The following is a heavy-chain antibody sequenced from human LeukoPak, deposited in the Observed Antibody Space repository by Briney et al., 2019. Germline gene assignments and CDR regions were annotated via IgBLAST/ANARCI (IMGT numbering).Heavy chain of an antibody. Sequence: KPSETLSLTCAVYGGSFSGYYWSWIRQPPGKGLEWIGEINHSGSTNYNPSLKSRVTISVDTSKNQFSLKLSSVTAADTAVYYFARGSWFDPWGQGTLVTVSS. CDR2: INHSGST. V-gene: IGHV4-34*01. J-gene: IGHJ5*02. CDR3: ARGSWFDP. CDR1: GGSFSGYY.